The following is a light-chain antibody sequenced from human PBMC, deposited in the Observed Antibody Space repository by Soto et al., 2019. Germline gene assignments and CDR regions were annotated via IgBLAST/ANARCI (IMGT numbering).Light chain of an antibody. Sequence: EIVLPQSPATLSLSPGERATLSCRASQSVSSYLAWYQQKPGQAPRLLIYDASNRATGIPARFSGSGSGTDFTLTISSLEPEDFAVYYCQQRINWPPITFGQGTRLEIK. J-gene: IGKJ5*01. CDR2: DAS. CDR3: QQRINWPPIT. CDR1: QSVSSY. V-gene: IGKV3-11*01.